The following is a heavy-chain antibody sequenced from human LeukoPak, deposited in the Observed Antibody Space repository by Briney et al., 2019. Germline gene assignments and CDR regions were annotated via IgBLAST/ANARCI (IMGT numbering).Heavy chain of an antibody. D-gene: IGHD3-22*01. J-gene: IGHJ3*02. Sequence: PGGSLRLSCAASGFTFSSYGMHWVRQAPGKGLEWVAVISYDGSNKYYADSVKGRFTISRDNSKNTLYLQMNSLRAEDTAVYYCAKGGGYYDSSAFDIWGQGTMVTVSS. V-gene: IGHV3-30*18. CDR1: GFTFSSYG. CDR2: ISYDGSNK. CDR3: AKGGGYYDSSAFDI.